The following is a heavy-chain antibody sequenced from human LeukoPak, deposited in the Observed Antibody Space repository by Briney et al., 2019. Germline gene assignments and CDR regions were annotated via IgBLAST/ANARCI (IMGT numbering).Heavy chain of an antibody. Sequence: SQTLSLTCTVSGGSISSGSYYWSWIRQPAGKGLEWIGRIYTSGSTNYNPSLKRRVTISVDTSKNQFSLKLSSVTAADTAVYYCARVPPWFGGPPGAFDIWGQGTMVTV. V-gene: IGHV4-61*02. CDR2: IYTSGST. CDR1: GGSISSGSYY. CDR3: ARVPPWFGGPPGAFDI. D-gene: IGHD3-10*01. J-gene: IGHJ3*02.